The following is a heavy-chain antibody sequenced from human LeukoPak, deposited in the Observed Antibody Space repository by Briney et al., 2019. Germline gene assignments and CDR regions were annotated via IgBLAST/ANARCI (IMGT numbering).Heavy chain of an antibody. D-gene: IGHD4-23*01. J-gene: IGHJ4*02. Sequence: PSETLSLTCTVSGGSIRSSYYYWGWIRQPPGKGLEWIGSIYDSGSTYYNPSLKSRVTISVDTSKNQFSLKLNSVTAADTAVYYCARDQGGGIDYWGQGTLVTVSS. CDR1: GGSIRSSYYY. CDR3: ARDQGGGIDY. CDR2: IYDSGST. V-gene: IGHV4-39*02.